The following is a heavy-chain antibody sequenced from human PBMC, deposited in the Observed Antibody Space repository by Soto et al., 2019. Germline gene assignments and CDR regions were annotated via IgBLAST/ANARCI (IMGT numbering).Heavy chain of an antibody. CDR2: IYYSGST. V-gene: IGHV4-39*01. CDR1: GGSISSSSYY. D-gene: IGHD3-22*01. CDR3: VLYYYDSRGYPPPGYYYGMDV. Sequence: QLQLQESGPGLVKPSETLSLTCTVSGGSISSSSYYWGWIRQPPGKGLEWIGSIYYSGSTYYNPSLKSRVTISVDTSKNQFSLKLSSVTAADPAVYYCVLYYYDSRGYPPPGYYYGMDVWGQGTTVTVSS. J-gene: IGHJ6*02.